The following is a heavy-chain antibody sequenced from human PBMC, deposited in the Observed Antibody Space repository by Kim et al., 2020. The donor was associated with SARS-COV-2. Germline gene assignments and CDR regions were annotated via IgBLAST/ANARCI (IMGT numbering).Heavy chain of an antibody. CDR1: GYTFTGYY. J-gene: IGHJ4*02. D-gene: IGHD6-13*01. V-gene: IGHV1-2*06. Sequence: ASVKVSCKASGYTFTGYYMHWVRQAPGQGLEWMGRINPNSGGTNYAQKFQGRVTMTRDTSISTAYMELSRLRSDDTAVYYCARGKTTFIIAAAAYWGQGTLVTVSS. CDR2: INPNSGGT. CDR3: ARGKTTFIIAAAAY.